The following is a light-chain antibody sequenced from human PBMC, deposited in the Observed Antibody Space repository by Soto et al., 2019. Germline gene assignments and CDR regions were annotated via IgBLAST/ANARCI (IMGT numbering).Light chain of an antibody. CDR2: DTS. CDR3: QHYYNLYT. Sequence: DIQMTQSPSSLSASVGDRVTITCQATQNISKYLNWYQQKPGQAPNLLIYDTSNLETGVPSRFSGGGSGTEFTFTIGSLQPEDIATYYCQHYYNLYTFGPGTKVDL. CDR1: QNISKY. V-gene: IGKV1-33*01. J-gene: IGKJ3*01.